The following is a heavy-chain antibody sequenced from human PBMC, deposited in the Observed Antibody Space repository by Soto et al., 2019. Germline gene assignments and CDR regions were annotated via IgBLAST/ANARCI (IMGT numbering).Heavy chain of an antibody. CDR3: AREGSGSFYI. CDR2: IYSGGST. D-gene: IGHD3-10*01. V-gene: IGHV3-66*01. J-gene: IGHJ4*02. CDR1: GFTVSSNY. Sequence: EVQLVESGGGLVQPGRSLRLSCAASGFTVSSNYMSWVRQAPGKGLEWVSVIYSGGSTDYTDSVKGRFTISRDISKNTVYLQMNSLRAEDTAVYYCAREGSGSFYIWGQGTLVTVPS.